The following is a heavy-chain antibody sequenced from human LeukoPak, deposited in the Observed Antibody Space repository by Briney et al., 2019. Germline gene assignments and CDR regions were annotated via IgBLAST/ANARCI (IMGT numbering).Heavy chain of an antibody. CDR3: ARGVRLLDNHYYYYMDV. D-gene: IGHD3-3*01. CDR2: IIPIFGTA. J-gene: IGHJ6*03. V-gene: IGHV1-69*05. Sequence: ASVKVSCKASGGTFSSYAISWVRQAPGQGLEWMGRIIPIFGTANYAQKFQGRVTITTDESTSTAYMELSSLRSEDTAVYYCARGVRLLDNHYYYYMDVWGKGTTVTVSS. CDR1: GGTFSSYA.